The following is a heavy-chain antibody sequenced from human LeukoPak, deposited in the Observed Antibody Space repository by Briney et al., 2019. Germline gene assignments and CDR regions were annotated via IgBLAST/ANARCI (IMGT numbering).Heavy chain of an antibody. D-gene: IGHD1-26*01. CDR3: ARTFRGGSTRRAFDI. V-gene: IGHV4-38-2*02. CDR1: GYSFSSGYY. CDR2: INHSGST. Sequence: SETLSLTCTVSGYSFSSGYYWGWIRQPPGKGLEWIGEINHSGSTNYNPSLKSRVTISVDTSKNQFSLKLSSVTAADTALYYCARTFRGGSTRRAFDIWGQGTMVTVSS. J-gene: IGHJ3*02.